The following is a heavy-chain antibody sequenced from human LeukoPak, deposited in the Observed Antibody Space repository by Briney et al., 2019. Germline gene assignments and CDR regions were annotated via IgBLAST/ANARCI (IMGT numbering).Heavy chain of an antibody. CDR3: AKGAITFGGVIVQLYYFDY. V-gene: IGHV3-23*01. CDR2: ISGSGGST. J-gene: IGHJ4*02. Sequence: GGSLRLSCAASGFTFSSYNMNWVRQAPGKGLEWVSAISGSGGSTYYADSVKGRFTISRDNSKNTLYLQLNSLKAEDTAVYYCAKGAITFGGVIVQLYYFDYWGQGTLATVSS. D-gene: IGHD3-16*02. CDR1: GFTFSSYN.